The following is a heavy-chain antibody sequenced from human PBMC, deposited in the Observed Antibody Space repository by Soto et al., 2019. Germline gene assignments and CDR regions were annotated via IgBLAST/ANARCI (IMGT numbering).Heavy chain of an antibody. CDR1: GFTFSSNW. J-gene: IGHJ3*02. V-gene: IGHV3-7*01. CDR2: IKPDGSEK. Sequence: LRLSCAASGFTFSSNWMTWVRQAPGKGLEWVANIKPDGSEKYYGDSVKGRFSISRDNVKNSLYLQMNSLRAEDTALYYCARFLDIWGQGTMVTVSS. CDR3: ARFLDI.